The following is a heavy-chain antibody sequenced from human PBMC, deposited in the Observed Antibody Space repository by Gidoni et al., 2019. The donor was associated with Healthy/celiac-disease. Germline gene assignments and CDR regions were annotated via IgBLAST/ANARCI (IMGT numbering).Heavy chain of an antibody. J-gene: IGHJ4*02. Sequence: EVQLVESGGVVVQPGGSLRLSCAASGFTFDDYTMHWVRQAPGKGLEWVSLISWDGGSTYYADSVKGRFTISRDNSKNSLYLQMNSLRTEDTALYYCAKDGRPPWRTFDYWGQGTLVTVSS. CDR3: AKDGRPPWRTFDY. V-gene: IGHV3-43*01. CDR1: GFTFDDYT. CDR2: ISWDGGST.